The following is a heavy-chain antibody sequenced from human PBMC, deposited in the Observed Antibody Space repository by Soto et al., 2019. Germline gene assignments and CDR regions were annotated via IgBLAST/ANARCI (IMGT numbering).Heavy chain of an antibody. CDR3: TRGLASGDY. J-gene: IGHJ4*02. CDR2: INPNGGST. CDR1: GYIFTNFY. Sequence: QVQLVQPGAEVKKPGASVKFSCKASGYIFTNFYIHWVRQAPEQGLEWIGIINPNGGSTNYAQNFQGRGTMTRDTSTRTVYMDLSSLRSEDTAVYYCTRGLASGDYWGQGTLITVSS. V-gene: IGHV1-46*03. D-gene: IGHD6-6*01.